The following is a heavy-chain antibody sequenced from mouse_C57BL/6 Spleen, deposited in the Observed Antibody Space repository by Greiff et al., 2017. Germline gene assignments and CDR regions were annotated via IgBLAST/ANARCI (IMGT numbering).Heavy chain of an antibody. V-gene: IGHV1-61*01. J-gene: IGHJ4*01. Sequence: VQLQQPGAELVRPGSSVKLSCKASGYPFTSYWLDWVKQRPGQGLEWIGNIYPSDSETHYNPKFKDKATLTVDKSSSTAYMQLSSLTSEDSAVYYCARWGLYDYDAMDYWGQGTSVTVSS. D-gene: IGHD2-3*01. CDR1: GYPFTSYW. CDR2: IYPSDSET. CDR3: ARWGLYDYDAMDY.